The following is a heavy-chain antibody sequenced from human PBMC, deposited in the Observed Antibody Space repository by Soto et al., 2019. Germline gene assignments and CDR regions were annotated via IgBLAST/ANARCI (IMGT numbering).Heavy chain of an antibody. CDR2: IYYSGST. J-gene: IGHJ4*02. CDR1: GGSISSYY. D-gene: IGHD2-2*01. CDR3: ARTPYIVVVPAAMPNTYYFDY. V-gene: IGHV4-59*01. Sequence: PSETLSLTCTVSGGSISSYYWSWIRQPPGKGLEWIGYIYYSGSTNYNPSLKSRVTISVDTSKNQFSLKLSSVTAADTAVYYCARTPYIVVVPAAMPNTYYFDYWSQGTLVTVSS.